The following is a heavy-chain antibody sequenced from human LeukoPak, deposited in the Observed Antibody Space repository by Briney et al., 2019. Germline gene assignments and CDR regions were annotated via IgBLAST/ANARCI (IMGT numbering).Heavy chain of an antibody. Sequence: GGSLRLSCAASGFTFSDYYMSWIRQAPGKGLEWVAYITSSGDDIYYADSVKGRFTISRDNAKNARFLRMSSLRVEDTATYYCASDIVATSGDFWGKGTLVSVSS. CDR1: GFTFSDYY. CDR2: ITSSGDDI. V-gene: IGHV3-11*01. D-gene: IGHD5-12*01. CDR3: ASDIVATSGDF. J-gene: IGHJ4*02.